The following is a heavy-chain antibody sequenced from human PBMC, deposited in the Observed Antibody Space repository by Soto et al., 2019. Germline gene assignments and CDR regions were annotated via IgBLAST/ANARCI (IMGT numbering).Heavy chain of an antibody. J-gene: IGHJ4*02. CDR1: GFSLSTSGVG. CDR2: IFWDDDK. CDR3: AHLARPINSGWGGTVGFDH. D-gene: IGHD6-19*01. V-gene: IGHV2-5*02. Sequence: SGPTLVKPTQTLTLTCTFSGFSLSTSGVGVGWIRQPPGKALEWLALIFWDDDKRYSPSLKSRVTITKDTSKNQVVLTMTNMDPVDTATYHCAHLARPINSGWGGTVGFDHWGQGTLVTVSS.